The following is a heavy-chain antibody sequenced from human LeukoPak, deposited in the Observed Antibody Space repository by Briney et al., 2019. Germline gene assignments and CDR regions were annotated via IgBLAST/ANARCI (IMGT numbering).Heavy chain of an antibody. D-gene: IGHD3-10*01. CDR3: ARGLNYYGSGSYLDY. V-gene: IGHV4-34*01. CDR1: GGSFSGYY. J-gene: IGHJ4*02. Sequence: SETLSLTCAVYGGSFSGYYWSWVRQPPGKGLEWIGEINHSGSNNYNPSLKSRVTISVDTSKNQFSLRLSSVTAADTAVYYCARGLNYYGSGSYLDYWGQGTLVTVSS. CDR2: INHSGSN.